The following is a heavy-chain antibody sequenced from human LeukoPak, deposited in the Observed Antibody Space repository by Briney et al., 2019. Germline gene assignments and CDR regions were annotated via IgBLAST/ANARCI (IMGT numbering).Heavy chain of an antibody. CDR1: GFTFSNYA. CDR2: ISGSGGST. Sequence: GGSLRLSCAASGFTFSNYAMTWVRQAPGKGLEWVSAISGSGGSTYYADSVKGRFTISRDNSKNTLYLQMNSLRAEDTAVYYCAKVKIKRAYYFDYWGQGTLVTVSS. J-gene: IGHJ4*02. CDR3: AKVKIKRAYYFDY. V-gene: IGHV3-23*01.